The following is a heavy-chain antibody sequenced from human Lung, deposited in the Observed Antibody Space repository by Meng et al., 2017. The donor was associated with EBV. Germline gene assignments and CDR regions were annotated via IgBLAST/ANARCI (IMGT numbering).Heavy chain of an antibody. CDR1: GYTFTHHG. CDR2: ISCYNGDT. J-gene: IGHJ4*02. D-gene: IGHD2-15*01. Sequence: QVHLLQSGAEVQKPGASVRVSCKASGYTFTHHGISWIRQAPGQGLEWMGWISCYNGDTNYAQKLQGRVTMTTDTHTNTAFMELRSLTSDDTAVYYCASGTPGRSYCDYWGQGTLVTVSS. V-gene: IGHV1-18*01. CDR3: ASGTPGRSYCDY.